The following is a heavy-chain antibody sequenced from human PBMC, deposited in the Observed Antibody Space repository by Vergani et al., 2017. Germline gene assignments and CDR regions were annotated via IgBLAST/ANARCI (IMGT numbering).Heavy chain of an antibody. CDR1: GGSISSGGYS. D-gene: IGHD2-15*01. J-gene: IGHJ3*02. CDR2: IYHSGST. V-gene: IGHV4-30-2*01. Sequence: QLQLQESGPGLVKPSQTLSLTCAVPGGSISSGGYSWSWIRQPPGKGLEWIGYIYHSGSTYYNPSLKSRVTISVDRSKNQFSLKLSSVTAADTAVYYCAGVGCSGASGYGYDAFDIWGQGTMVTVSS. CDR3: AGVGCSGASGYGYDAFDI.